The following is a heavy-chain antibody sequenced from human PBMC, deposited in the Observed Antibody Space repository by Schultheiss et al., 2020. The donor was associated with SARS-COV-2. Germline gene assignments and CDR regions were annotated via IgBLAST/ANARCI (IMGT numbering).Heavy chain of an antibody. D-gene: IGHD3-22*01. CDR1: GGSISSGGYY. J-gene: IGHJ4*02. CDR3: ARGPSEYYDGSGYYYVFDY. Sequence: SQTLSLTCPVSGGSISSGGYYWTWIRQHPGKGLEWIGYIYYSGSTNYNPSLKSRVTISVDTSRNQFSLKLNSVTAADTAVYYCARGPSEYYDGSGYYYVFDYWGQGTLVTVAS. V-gene: IGHV4-31*03. CDR2: IYYSGST.